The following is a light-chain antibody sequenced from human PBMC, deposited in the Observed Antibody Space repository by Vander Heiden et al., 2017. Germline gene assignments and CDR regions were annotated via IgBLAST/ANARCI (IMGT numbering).Light chain of an antibody. CDR3: FIWHSSSVV. CDR1: SGINVGTYR. J-gene: IGLJ3*02. V-gene: IGLV5-45*03. CDR2: YKSDSDK. Sequence: QGVQTQPSSLAESPGASASPTCTLRSGINVGTYRIYWYQQKPRSPPQYLLRYKSDSDKQQGSGVPSRFSGSKAASSNEGILPTPGPQAEDEDDDYCFIWHSSSVVFGGGTKLTVL.